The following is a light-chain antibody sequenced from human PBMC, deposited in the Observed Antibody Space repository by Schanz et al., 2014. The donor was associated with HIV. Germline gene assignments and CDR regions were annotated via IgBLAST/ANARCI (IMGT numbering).Light chain of an antibody. Sequence: QSVLTQPPSVSAAPGQKVIISCSGDTFNIGNNYVSWYQQLPSTAPKALIYENDRRTSGISDRFSASKSGTSATLAIAGLQTDDEGDYFCGTWDTSLSGVIFGGGTKLTVL. CDR3: GTWDTSLSGVI. J-gene: IGLJ2*01. CDR2: END. CDR1: TFNIGNNY. V-gene: IGLV1-51*01.